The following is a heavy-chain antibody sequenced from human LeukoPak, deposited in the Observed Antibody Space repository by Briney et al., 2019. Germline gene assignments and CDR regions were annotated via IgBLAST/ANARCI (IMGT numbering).Heavy chain of an antibody. CDR3: ATSKLQLFPFDY. D-gene: IGHD3-10*01. V-gene: IGHV4-59*08. J-gene: IGHJ4*02. CDR1: GGSISSYY. Sequence: SETLSLTCTVSGGSISSYYWSWIRQPPGKGLEWIGNIYYRGGTNYNPSLKSRLTTSVDTSKNQFSLKLSSVTAADTAVYYCATSKLQLFPFDYWGQGTLVTVSS. CDR2: IYYRGGT.